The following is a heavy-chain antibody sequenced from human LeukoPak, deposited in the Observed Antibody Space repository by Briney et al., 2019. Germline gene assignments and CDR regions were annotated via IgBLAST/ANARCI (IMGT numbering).Heavy chain of an antibody. CDR2: ITGGGSGI. CDR1: GFTFSNYA. CDR3: AKWGDYDVLTGYYVSDY. D-gene: IGHD3-9*01. V-gene: IGHV3-23*01. Sequence: GGSLRLSCAASGFTFSNYAMGWVRQAPGKGLEWVSAITGGGSGIYYADSMKSRFTISRDNSKNTLYLQINSLRAEDTAAYYCAKWGDYDVLTGYYVSDYWGQGTLVTVSS. J-gene: IGHJ4*02.